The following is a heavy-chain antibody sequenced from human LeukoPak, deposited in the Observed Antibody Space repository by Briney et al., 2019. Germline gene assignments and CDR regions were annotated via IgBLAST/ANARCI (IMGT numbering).Heavy chain of an antibody. D-gene: IGHD3-10*01. CDR2: IYYSGST. CDR3: ARRYGSGSSGTFDY. V-gene: IGHV4-59*01. CDR1: GGSISSYY. Sequence: SETLSLTCTVSGGSISSYYWSWIRQPPGKGLEWIAYIYYSGSTNYNPSLKSRVTISADTSKNQFSLKLSSVTAADTAVYYCARRYGSGSSGTFDYWGQGTLVTVSS. J-gene: IGHJ4*02.